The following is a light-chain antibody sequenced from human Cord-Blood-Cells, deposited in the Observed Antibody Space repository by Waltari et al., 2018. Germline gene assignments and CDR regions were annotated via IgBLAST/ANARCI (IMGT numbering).Light chain of an antibody. CDR2: DAS. Sequence: DIPMTQSPPTPSASVRDRVTITCRASQSISSWLAWYQQKPGKAPKLLIYDASSLESGVPSRFSGSGSGTEFTLTISSLQPDDFATYYCQQYNSYSWTFGQGTKVEIK. CDR3: QQYNSYSWT. CDR1: QSISSW. J-gene: IGKJ1*01. V-gene: IGKV1-5*01.